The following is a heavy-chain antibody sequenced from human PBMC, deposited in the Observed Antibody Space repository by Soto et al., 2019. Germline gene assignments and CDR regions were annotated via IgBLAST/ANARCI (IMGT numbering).Heavy chain of an antibody. CDR2: IHSDGSST. J-gene: IGHJ3*01. V-gene: IGHV3-74*01. CDR3: ARGDRRAFDL. Sequence: EVQLVESGGGLVRPGGSLRLSCAASGFTFSYYWMHWVRQAPGKGLVWVSRIHSDGSSTTYADFVKGRFIISRDNARNTVDLQMNSVRAEDAAVYYCARGDRRAFDLWGQGTVVTVSS. CDR1: GFTFSYYW.